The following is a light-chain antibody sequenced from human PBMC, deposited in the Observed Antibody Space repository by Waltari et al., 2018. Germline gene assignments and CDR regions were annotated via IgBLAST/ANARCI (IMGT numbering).Light chain of an antibody. CDR3: QEYVNLPAT. Sequence: EIVLTQSPGTLSLSPGERVTLSCRASQSVGRSLTWYQQKPGQAPRLLIYDSSIRATGVPDRFSGSGSGTDFSLTISRLEPEDFAVYYCQEYVNLPATLGPGTKVEIK. CDR1: QSVGRS. J-gene: IGKJ1*01. V-gene: IGKV3-20*01. CDR2: DSS.